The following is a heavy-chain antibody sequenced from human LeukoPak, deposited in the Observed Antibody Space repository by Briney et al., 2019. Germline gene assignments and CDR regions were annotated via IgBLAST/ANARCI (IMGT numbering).Heavy chain of an antibody. J-gene: IGHJ4*02. CDR3: AKGIGELYVYYFDY. Sequence: PGGSLRLSCADSGFTFSSYAMSWVRQAPGKGLESVSTISGSGGSTYYADSVKGRFTISRDNSKNTLYVQMNSLRAEDTAVYYCAKGIGELYVYYFDYWGQGTLVSVSS. V-gene: IGHV3-23*01. CDR2: ISGSGGST. CDR1: GFTFSSYA. D-gene: IGHD3-10*01.